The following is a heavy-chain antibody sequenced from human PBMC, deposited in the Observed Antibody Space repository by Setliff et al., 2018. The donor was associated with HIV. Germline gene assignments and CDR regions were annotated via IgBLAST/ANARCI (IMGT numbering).Heavy chain of an antibody. CDR2: VYYTGTS. Sequence: SETLSLTCTVSGVSVSSGGYYWSWIRQHPGKGLEWIGYVYYTGTSYFNPSPKSRITISVDTSKNHFSLKLGFVTAADTAVYYCARGESTTWDLAEYFQHWGHGTLVTSPQ. J-gene: IGHJ1*01. CDR1: GVSVSSGGYY. V-gene: IGHV4-31*03. D-gene: IGHD2-2*01. CDR3: ARGESTTWDLAEYFQH.